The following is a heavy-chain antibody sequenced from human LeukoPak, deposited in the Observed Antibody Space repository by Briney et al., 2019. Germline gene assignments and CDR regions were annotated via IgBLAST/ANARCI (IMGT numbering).Heavy chain of an antibody. CDR2: ISFDGSDA. Sequence: GGSLRLSCAASGFTFSGFWMHWVRQAPGKGLVWVSCISFDGSDATYADSVKGRFTISRDNAKNTLHLQMDSLTVEDTAVYYCAREEEGFDYWGQGTLVTVSS. CDR1: GFTFSGFW. J-gene: IGHJ4*02. CDR3: AREEEGFDY. V-gene: IGHV3-74*01.